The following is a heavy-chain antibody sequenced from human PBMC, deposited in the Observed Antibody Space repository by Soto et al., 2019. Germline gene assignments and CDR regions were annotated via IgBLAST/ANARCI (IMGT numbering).Heavy chain of an antibody. D-gene: IGHD3-22*01. CDR1: GFTFSSYG. CDR2: KSYDGSNK. J-gene: IGHJ6*02. CDR3: AKEGYYYDSSGYWPSGMDV. Sequence: PGGSLRLSCAASGFTFSSYGMHWVRQAPGKGLEWVAVKSYDGSNKYYAESVKGRFTISRDNSKNTLYLQMNSLRAEDTAVYYCAKEGYYYDSSGYWPSGMDVWGQGTTVTVSS. V-gene: IGHV3-30*18.